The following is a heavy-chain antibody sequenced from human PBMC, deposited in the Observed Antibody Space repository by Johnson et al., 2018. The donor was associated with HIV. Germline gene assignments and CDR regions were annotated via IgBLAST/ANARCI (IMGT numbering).Heavy chain of an antibody. J-gene: IGHJ3*02. V-gene: IGHV3-66*01. CDR1: GFSVTNKY. Sequence: VQLVESGGGLVQPGGSLRLSCAASGFSVTNKYMSWVRQAPGKGLEWVSVMYGGGRTYHADSVKGRFSLSRDNSKNTVYLQMNSLRAEDTAVYYCARDGRDLVTRGAFDIWGQGTVVTVSS. CDR2: MYGGGRT. CDR3: ARDGRDLVTRGAFDI. D-gene: IGHD5-18*01.